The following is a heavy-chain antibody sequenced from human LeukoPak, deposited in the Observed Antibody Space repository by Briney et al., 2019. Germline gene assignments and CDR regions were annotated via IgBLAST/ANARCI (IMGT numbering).Heavy chain of an antibody. Sequence: ASVKVSCKASGYTFTGYYMHWVRQAPGQGLEWMGWINPNSGGTNYAQKFQGRVTMTRDTSISTAYMELSRLRSDDTAVYYCARDLVLSATPQYYFDYWGQGTLVTVSS. CDR2: INPNSGGT. J-gene: IGHJ4*02. CDR1: GYTFTGYY. V-gene: IGHV1-2*02. CDR3: ARDLVLSATPQYYFDY. D-gene: IGHD3-16*02.